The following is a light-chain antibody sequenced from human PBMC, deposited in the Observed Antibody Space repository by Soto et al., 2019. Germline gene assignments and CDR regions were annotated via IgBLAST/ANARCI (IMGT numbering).Light chain of an antibody. CDR2: KAS. CDR1: QSINTN. V-gene: IGKV1-5*03. J-gene: IGKJ5*01. Sequence: DIQMTQSPSTLSASLGDRVTITCQASQSINTNLAWYHQKPGKAPKLLIYKASTLQTGVPSRFSGSGSGTEFTLTISSLQPDDFASYYCQQYKDYPITFGQGTRLEI. CDR3: QQYKDYPIT.